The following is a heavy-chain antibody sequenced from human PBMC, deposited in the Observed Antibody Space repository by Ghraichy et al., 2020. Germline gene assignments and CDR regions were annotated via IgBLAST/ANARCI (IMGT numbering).Heavy chain of an antibody. Sequence: IGEINHSGSKNYNQSLKSLVTISVDKSKNQFSLKLGAVTAADTAVYYCARVLEPPGSRYFDLWGRGTLFTVSS. CDR2: INHSGSK. J-gene: IGHJ2*01. CDR3: ARVLEPPGSRYFDL. D-gene: IGHD1-14*01. V-gene: IGHV4-34*01.